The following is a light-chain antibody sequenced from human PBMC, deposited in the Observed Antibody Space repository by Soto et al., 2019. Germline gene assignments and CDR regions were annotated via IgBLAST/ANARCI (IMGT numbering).Light chain of an antibody. V-gene: IGKV3-20*01. CDR3: QQYGSSPQT. J-gene: IGKJ5*01. CDR2: GSS. Sequence: DIVLAQSPGTLSLSPGERATLSCRASQTVSSNYLAWYQQKFGQAPRLLIYGSSSRATGIPDRFSGSRSGTDFTLTISRLEPEDFAVYYCQQYGSSPQTFGQGTRLEIK. CDR1: QTVSSNY.